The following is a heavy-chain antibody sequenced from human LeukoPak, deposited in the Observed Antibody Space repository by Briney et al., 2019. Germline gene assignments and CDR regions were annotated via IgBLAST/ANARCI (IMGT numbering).Heavy chain of an antibody. J-gene: IGHJ4*02. CDR3: AKRSWDYGDYEFGFDY. D-gene: IGHD4-17*01. CDR1: GFTFSSYA. V-gene: IGHV3-23*01. CDR2: ISGSGGST. Sequence: GGSLRLSCAASGFTFSSYAMSWVRQAPGKGLEWVSAISGSGGSTYYADSVKGRFTISRDNSKNTLYLQMNSLRAEDTAVYYCAKRSWDYGDYEFGFDYWGQGTLVTVSS.